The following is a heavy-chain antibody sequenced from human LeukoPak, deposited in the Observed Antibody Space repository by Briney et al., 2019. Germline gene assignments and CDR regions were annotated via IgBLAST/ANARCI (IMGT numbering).Heavy chain of an antibody. CDR3: ARVFTGYSSSWYLRDLLLQNWFDP. Sequence: GASVKVSCKASGYTFTSYGISWVRQAPGQGLEWMGWISAYNGNTNYAQKLQGRVTMTTDTSTSTAYMELRSLRSDDTAVYYCARVFTGYSSSWYLRDLLLQNWFDPWGQGTLVTVSS. CDR1: GYTFTSYG. D-gene: IGHD6-13*01. V-gene: IGHV1-18*01. J-gene: IGHJ5*02. CDR2: ISAYNGNT.